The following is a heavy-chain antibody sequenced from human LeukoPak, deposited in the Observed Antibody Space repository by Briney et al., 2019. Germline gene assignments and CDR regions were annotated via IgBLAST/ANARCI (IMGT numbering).Heavy chain of an antibody. J-gene: IGHJ3*02. V-gene: IGHV3-21*01. CDR3: ARDDDYGDYGDAFDI. D-gene: IGHD4-17*01. Sequence: GGSLRLSCAASGFTFSSYSMNWVRQAPGKGLGWVSSISSSSSYIYYADSVKGRFTISRDNAKNSLYLQMNSLRAEDTAVYYCARDDDYGDYGDAFDIWGQGTMVTVSS. CDR1: GFTFSSYS. CDR2: ISSSSSYI.